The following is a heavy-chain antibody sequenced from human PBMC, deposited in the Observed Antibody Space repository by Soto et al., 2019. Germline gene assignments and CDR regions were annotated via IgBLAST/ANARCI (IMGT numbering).Heavy chain of an antibody. CDR1: GYRCTSYW. D-gene: IGHD2-2*01. CDR2: IYPGDSDT. CDR3: ARQPSTRGLTYYYYYGMDV. V-gene: IGHV5-51*01. Sequence: GESLKISCRGSGYRCTSYWIGWVRRRPGKGLEWMGIIYPGDSDTRYSPSFQGQVTISADKSISTAYLQWSSLKASDTAMYYCARQPSTRGLTYYYYYGMDVWGQGTTVTVSS. J-gene: IGHJ6*02.